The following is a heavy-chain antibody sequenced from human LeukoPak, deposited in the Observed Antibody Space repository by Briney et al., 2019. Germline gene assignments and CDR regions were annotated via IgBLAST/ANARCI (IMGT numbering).Heavy chain of an antibody. CDR2: IYYRAST. Sequence: PSETESLTCTVYAAFISSYYGRWIRHPPGKEREWIGYIYYRASTTYTPSLNSRVTISIDTSKNHFSLKLSSVTAADTAVYFCAATRREPAVIFWGQGTLVTVSS. CDR3: AATRREPAVIF. D-gene: IGHD2-15*01. CDR1: AAFISSYY. J-gene: IGHJ4*02. V-gene: IGHV4-59*01.